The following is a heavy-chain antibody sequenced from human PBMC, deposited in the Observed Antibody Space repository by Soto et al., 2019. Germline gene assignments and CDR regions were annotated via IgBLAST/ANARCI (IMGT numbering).Heavy chain of an antibody. D-gene: IGHD3-10*01. Sequence: ASLKVSCKASGYTFTGYYMHGVRQAPGQGLEGRGWINPNSGGTNYAQKFQGRVTMTRDTSISTAYMELSRLRSEDTAVYYSARVSKAMVRGVIIPFPLDYWGQGTLVTVS. V-gene: IGHV1-2*02. CDR2: INPNSGGT. J-gene: IGHJ4*02. CDR3: ARVSKAMVRGVIIPFPLDY. CDR1: GYTFTGYY.